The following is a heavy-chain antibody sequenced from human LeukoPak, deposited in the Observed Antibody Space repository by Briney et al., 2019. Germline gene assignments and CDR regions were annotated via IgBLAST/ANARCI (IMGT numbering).Heavy chain of an antibody. V-gene: IGHV1-18*01. CDR1: GYTLNTYG. D-gene: IGHD6-19*01. CDR3: ARDRDSIAVAGSPRYFDY. J-gene: IGHJ4*02. CDR2: ISGYNGKT. Sequence: VASVTVSCKASGYTLNTYGASWVRHAPGQGLEWMGWISGYNGKTDFAQKLQGRLTMTTDASTNTAYMELRSLTSDDTAVYYCARDRDSIAVAGSPRYFDYWGQGTLVTVSS.